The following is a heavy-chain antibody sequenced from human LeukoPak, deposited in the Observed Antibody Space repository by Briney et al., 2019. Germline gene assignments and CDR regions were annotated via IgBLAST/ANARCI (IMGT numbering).Heavy chain of an antibody. CDR3: ARLTGYSSNWYGAFDI. CDR2: IHYSGTT. V-gene: IGHV4-59*08. D-gene: IGHD6-13*01. J-gene: IGHJ3*02. Sequence: KPSETLSLTCTISGGSISSYYWNWIRQPPGKGLEWIGYIHYSGTTNYNPSLKSRVSVSVDTSKRQFSLTLSSVTAADTAVYYCARLTGYSSNWYGAFDIWGQGTMVTVSS. CDR1: GGSISSYY.